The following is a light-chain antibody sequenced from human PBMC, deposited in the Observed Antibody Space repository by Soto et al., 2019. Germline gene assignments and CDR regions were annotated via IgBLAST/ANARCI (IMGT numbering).Light chain of an antibody. CDR1: QSVSSF. J-gene: IGKJ4*01. Sequence: EIVLTQSPATVSLSPGERATLSCRASQSVSSFLAWYQQKPGQAPRLLIYDASNRATGIPARFSGSGSGTDFTLTISSLEPEDFAVYYCLQCSKWPLTFGGGTKVEIK. V-gene: IGKV3-11*01. CDR2: DAS. CDR3: LQCSKWPLT.